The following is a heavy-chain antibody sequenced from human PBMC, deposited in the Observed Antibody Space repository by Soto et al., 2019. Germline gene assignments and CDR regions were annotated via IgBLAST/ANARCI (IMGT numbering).Heavy chain of an antibody. D-gene: IGHD6-13*01. CDR2: ISAYNGNT. CDR3: ARRSGAAAGTFDDYYGMDV. Sequence: VASVKVSCKASGYTFTSYGISWVRQAPGQGLEWMGWISAYNGNTNYAQKLQGRVTMTTDTSTSTAYMELRSLRSDDTAVYYCARRSGAAAGTFDDYYGMDVWGQGTTVTVSS. CDR1: GYTFTSYG. J-gene: IGHJ6*02. V-gene: IGHV1-18*01.